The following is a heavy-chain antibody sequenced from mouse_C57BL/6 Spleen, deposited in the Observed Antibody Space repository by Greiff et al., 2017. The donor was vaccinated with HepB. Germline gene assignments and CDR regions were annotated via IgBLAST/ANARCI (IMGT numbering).Heavy chain of an antibody. CDR2: IDTETGGT. CDR3: TRRELGLPYVDY. CDR1: GYTFTDYE. V-gene: IGHV1-15*01. Sequence: QVQLQQSGAELVRPGASVTLSCKASGYTFTDYEMHWVKQTPVHGLAWIGAIDTETGGTAYNQKFKGKAILTADKSSSTAYMERRSLTSEDSAVYYCTRRELGLPYVDYWGQGTTLTVSS. J-gene: IGHJ2*01. D-gene: IGHD4-1*01.